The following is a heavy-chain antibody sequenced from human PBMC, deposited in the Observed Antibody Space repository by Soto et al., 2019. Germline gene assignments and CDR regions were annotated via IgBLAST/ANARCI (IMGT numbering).Heavy chain of an antibody. D-gene: IGHD5-12*01. CDR3: AREFTGNDRLDY. CDR2: TSYDGSNA. J-gene: IGHJ4*02. CDR1: GFIFTSFA. V-gene: IGHV3-30-3*01. Sequence: PGGSLRLSCAASGFIFTSFAMHWVRQAPGKGLEWVALTSYDGSNAYYADSVKGRFTISRDNSKNTVFLQMNGLRAEDTAVYYCAREFTGNDRLDYWGQGT.